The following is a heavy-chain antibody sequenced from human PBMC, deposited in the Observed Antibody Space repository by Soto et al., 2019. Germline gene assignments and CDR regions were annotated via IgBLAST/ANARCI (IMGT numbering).Heavy chain of an antibody. CDR1: GFNFGIYS. Sequence: EVHLVESGGGLVQRGGSLRLSCAASGFNFGIYSMNWVRQAPGKGLEWISYINGSSSTMYYADSVKGRFIISRANAGNSLFLQMKILRDADTAVYYCVRGDRFMCSGVRSFSDVLFLSWGQGTLVTASS. D-gene: IGHD2-15*01. J-gene: IGHJ5*02. CDR2: INGSSSTM. V-gene: IGHV3-48*02. CDR3: VRGDRFMCSGVRSFSDVLFLS.